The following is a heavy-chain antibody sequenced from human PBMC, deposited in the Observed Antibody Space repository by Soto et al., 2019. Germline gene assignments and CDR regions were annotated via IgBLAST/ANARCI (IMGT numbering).Heavy chain of an antibody. CDR3: VKDSESSGYLTHLDY. Sequence: PGGSLRLSCVASGFTFDDYSIHWVRQTPWKGLEWVSGLTWNGEVLGYADSVKGRFTISRDNAKNSLYLEMNSLRPEDTALYYCVKDSESSGYLTHLDYLGQGTLVTVCS. CDR1: GFTFDDYS. CDR2: LTWNGEVL. J-gene: IGHJ4*02. D-gene: IGHD3-22*01. V-gene: IGHV3-9*01.